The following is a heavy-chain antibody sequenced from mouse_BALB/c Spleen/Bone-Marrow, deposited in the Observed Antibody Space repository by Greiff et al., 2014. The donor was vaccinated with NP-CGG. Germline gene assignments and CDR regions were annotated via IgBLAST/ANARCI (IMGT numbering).Heavy chain of an antibody. D-gene: IGHD4-1*01. Sequence: VQLQQSGAELVKPGASVKLSCTASGFNIKDTYVHWVKRRPEQGLEWIGRIDPANGNTKYDPKFQGKATITADTSSNTAYLQLSSLTSEDTAVYYCARWEYYAMDYWGQGTSVTVSS. J-gene: IGHJ4*01. CDR2: IDPANGNT. CDR3: ARWEYYAMDY. CDR1: GFNIKDTY. V-gene: IGHV14-3*02.